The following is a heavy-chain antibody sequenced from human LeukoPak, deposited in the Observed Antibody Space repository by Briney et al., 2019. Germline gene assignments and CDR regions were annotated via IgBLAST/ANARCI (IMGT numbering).Heavy chain of an antibody. CDR2: INPSGGSR. D-gene: IGHD3-10*01. Sequence: ASVKVSCKTSGYTFTNYYMHWVRQAPGQGLEWMGIINPSGGSRSYAQMFQGRVTMTRDMSMSTVYMELSSLTSEDTAVYYCARDVFGDLGYWGQGTLVTVSS. CDR1: GYTFTNYY. J-gene: IGHJ4*02. CDR3: ARDVFGDLGY. V-gene: IGHV1-46*01.